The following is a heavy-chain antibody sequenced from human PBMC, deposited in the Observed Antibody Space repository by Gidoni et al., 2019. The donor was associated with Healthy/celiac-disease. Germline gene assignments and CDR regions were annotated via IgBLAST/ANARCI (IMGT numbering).Heavy chain of an antibody. CDR2: ISYDGSNK. Sequence: QVQLVESGGGVVQPGRSLRLSCADSGVTFSRYAMPWVRQAPGKGLEWVAVISYDGSNKYYADSVKGRFTISRDNSKPTLYLQMNSLRAEDTAVYYCARDFTVAGTGGYYYYGIDVWGQGTTVTVSS. D-gene: IGHD6-19*01. J-gene: IGHJ6*02. CDR3: ARDFTVAGTGGYYYYGIDV. CDR1: GVTFSRYA. V-gene: IGHV3-30-3*01.